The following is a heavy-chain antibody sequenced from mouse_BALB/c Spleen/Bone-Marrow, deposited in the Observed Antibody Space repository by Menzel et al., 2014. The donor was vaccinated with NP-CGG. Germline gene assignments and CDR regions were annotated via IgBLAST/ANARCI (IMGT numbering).Heavy chain of an antibody. CDR1: GYTFSNYW. CDR3: TTLARTKFDS. Sequence: VQLKESGTVLARPGAAVKMSCKASGYTFSNYWMHWVKQRPGQGLEWIGTIYPGNSDTTYNQKFKGKATLTAVTSTSLAYMEFSSLTNEDSAFYYFTTLARTKFDSWGQGPPPPFSS. J-gene: IGHJ2*01. V-gene: IGHV1-5*01. CDR2: IYPGNSDT. D-gene: IGHD3-1*01.